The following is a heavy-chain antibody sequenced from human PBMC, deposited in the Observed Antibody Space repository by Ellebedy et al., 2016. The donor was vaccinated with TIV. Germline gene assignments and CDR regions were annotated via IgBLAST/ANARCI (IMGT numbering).Heavy chain of an antibody. D-gene: IGHD5-18*01. J-gene: IGHJ2*01. CDR3: VRDPRGYSHGYWYFDL. V-gene: IGHV3-30*03. Sequence: GGSLRLXXAASGFTFSSYGMHWVRQAPGKGLEWVAVISYDGSNKYYADSVKGRFTISRDNAKNSLYLQMNSLRPEDTALYHCVRDPRGYSHGYWYFDLWGRGTLVTVSS. CDR2: ISYDGSNK. CDR1: GFTFSSYG.